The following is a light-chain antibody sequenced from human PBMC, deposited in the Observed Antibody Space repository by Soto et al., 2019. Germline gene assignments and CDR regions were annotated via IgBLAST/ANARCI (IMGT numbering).Light chain of an antibody. CDR3: LLYNSGARPV. V-gene: IGLV7-46*01. Sequence: QAVVTQEPSLTVSPGGSVTLTCDSSTGAVTSGHYPYWFQQKPGQAPRTLIYDISNKHSWTPARFSGSLLGGKAALTLSGAQPEDEAEYYCLLYNSGARPVFGGGTQLTVL. J-gene: IGLJ7*01. CDR2: DIS. CDR1: TGAVTSGHY.